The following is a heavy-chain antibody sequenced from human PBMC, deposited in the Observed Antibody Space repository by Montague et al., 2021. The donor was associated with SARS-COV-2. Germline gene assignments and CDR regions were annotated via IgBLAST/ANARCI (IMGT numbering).Heavy chain of an antibody. J-gene: IGHJ5*02. Sequence: ETLSLTCAVSGGSISRYYWSWIRQPPGKGLEWIGYIYYSGSTNYNPSLKSRVTISVDTSKNQLSLNLSSVTAADTAVYYCARDRGFGEDWFDPWGQGTLVTVSS. CDR1: GGSISRYY. D-gene: IGHD3-10*01. CDR3: ARDRGFGEDWFDP. V-gene: IGHV4-59*12. CDR2: IYYSGST.